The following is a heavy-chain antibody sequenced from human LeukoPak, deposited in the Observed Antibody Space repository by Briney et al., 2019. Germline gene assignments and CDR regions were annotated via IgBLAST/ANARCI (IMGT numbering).Heavy chain of an antibody. D-gene: IGHD2-15*01. CDR1: GFPFNTYA. J-gene: IGHJ3*01. CDR2: ISSNGDNT. V-gene: IGHV3-64D*06. Sequence: GGSLRLSCSASGFPFNTYAIHWVRQAPGKGLEYVAGISSNGDNTDFADSAKGRFTISRDNSKSTLFLQMNSLRAEGTAVYFCTRDSALLGVAFDLWGQGTVVTVSS. CDR3: TRDSALLGVAFDL.